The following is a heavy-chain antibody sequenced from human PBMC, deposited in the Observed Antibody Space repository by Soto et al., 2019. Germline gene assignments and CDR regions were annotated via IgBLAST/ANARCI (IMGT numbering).Heavy chain of an antibody. V-gene: IGHV3-48*03. J-gene: IGHJ6*02. CDR3: ARGGVAPDRLYYGMDV. Sequence: LRLSCAASGFTFSSYEMNWVRQAPGKGLEWVSYISSSGSTIYYADSVKGRFTMSRDNAKNSLYLQMKSLRAEDTAVYYCARGGVAPDRLYYGMDVWGQGTTVTVSS. CDR2: ISSSGSTI. D-gene: IGHD2-15*01. CDR1: GFTFSSYE.